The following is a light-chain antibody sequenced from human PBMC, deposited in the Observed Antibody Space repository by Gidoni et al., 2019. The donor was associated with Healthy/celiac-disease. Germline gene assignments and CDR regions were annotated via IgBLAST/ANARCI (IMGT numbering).Light chain of an antibody. CDR1: QSISSY. CDR2: DAS. V-gene: IGKV1-39*01. J-gene: IGKJ5*01. CDR3: QQSYSTPAIT. Sequence: DIQMTQSPSSLSASVGDRVTITCRASQSISSYLTWYQQKPGKAPKLLIYDASSLQSGVPSRFSGSGSGTDFNLTISSLQPEDFATYYCQQSYSTPAITFGQGTRLEIK.